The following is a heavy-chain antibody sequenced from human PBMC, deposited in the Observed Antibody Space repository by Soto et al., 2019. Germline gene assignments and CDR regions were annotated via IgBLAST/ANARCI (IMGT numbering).Heavy chain of an antibody. Sequence: SETLSLTCTVSGDSISGGASFWSWIRQPPGKGLEWIANVYYSGSSYYNPSLKSRLTISVDTTKNQFSLQLKSMTAADTAVYYCAKLSCTSSSCYFPGWFDPWGQGTLVTVSS. CDR1: GDSISGGASF. V-gene: IGHV4-31*03. D-gene: IGHD2-2*01. CDR2: VYYSGSS. J-gene: IGHJ5*02. CDR3: AKLSCTSSSCYFPGWFDP.